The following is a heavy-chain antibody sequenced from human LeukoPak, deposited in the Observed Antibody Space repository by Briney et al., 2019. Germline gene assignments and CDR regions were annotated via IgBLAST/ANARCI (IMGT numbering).Heavy chain of an antibody. Sequence: SETLSLTCTVSGGSISSGGYYWSWIRQHPGKGLEWIGYIYYSGSTNYNPSLKSRVTTSVDTSKNQFSLKLSSVTAADTAVYYCARGRSATTYLFDPWGQGTLVTVSS. V-gene: IGHV4-31*03. CDR3: ARGRSATTYLFDP. J-gene: IGHJ5*02. CDR1: GGSISSGGYY. CDR2: IYYSGST. D-gene: IGHD1-1*01.